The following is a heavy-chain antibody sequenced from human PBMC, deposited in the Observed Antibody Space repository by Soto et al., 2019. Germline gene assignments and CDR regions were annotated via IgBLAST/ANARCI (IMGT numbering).Heavy chain of an antibody. CDR2: FDPEDGET. J-gene: IGHJ4*02. D-gene: IGHD3-22*01. V-gene: IGHV1-24*01. CDR3: ARDGPFAGDSSGYYYTY. Sequence: ASVKVSCKVSGYTLTELSMHWVRQAPGKGLEWMGGFDPEDGETIYAQKFQGRVTMTEDTSADTAYMERSSLRSEDTAVYYCARDGPFAGDSSGYYYTYWGQRTLVTVSA. CDR1: GYTLTELS.